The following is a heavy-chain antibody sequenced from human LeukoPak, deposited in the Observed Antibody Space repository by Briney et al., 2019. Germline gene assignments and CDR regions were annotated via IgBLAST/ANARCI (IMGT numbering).Heavy chain of an antibody. J-gene: IGHJ4*02. CDR3: ARHFDY. CDR1: GGSISSSTYY. V-gene: IGHV4-39*01. Sequence: SETLSLTCTVSGGSISSSTYYWGWIRQPPGKGLEWIGTIHYSGSTYYNPSLSSRVTISVDTSKNQFSLKLSSVTAADTSLYYCARHFDYWGQGTLVTVSS. CDR2: IHYSGST.